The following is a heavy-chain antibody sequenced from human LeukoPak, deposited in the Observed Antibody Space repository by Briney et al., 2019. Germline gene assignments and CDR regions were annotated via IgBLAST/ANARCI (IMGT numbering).Heavy chain of an antibody. Sequence: PGGSLRLSCAASGFTFSSYWMSWVRQAPGKGLEWVANIKQDGSEKYYVDSVKGRFTISRDNAKNSLYLQMNSLRAEDTAAYYCVRERPYSSEIDYWGQGTLVTVSS. V-gene: IGHV3-7*01. CDR2: IKQDGSEK. J-gene: IGHJ4*02. D-gene: IGHD6-19*01. CDR1: GFTFSSYW. CDR3: VRERPYSSEIDY.